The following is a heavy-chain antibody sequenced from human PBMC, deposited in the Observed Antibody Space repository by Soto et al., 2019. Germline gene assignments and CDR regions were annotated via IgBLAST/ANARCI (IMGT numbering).Heavy chain of an antibody. J-gene: IGHJ6*02. CDR2: ISYDGSNK. V-gene: IGHV3-30*18. CDR3: AKVGSPGIAAADYYYYYGMDV. D-gene: IGHD6-13*01. Sequence: GGSLRLSCAASGFTFSSYGMHWVRQAPGKGLEWLAVISYDGSNKYYADSVKGRFTISRDNSKNTLYLQMNSLRAEDTAVYYCAKVGSPGIAAADYYYYYGMDVWGQGTTVTVSS. CDR1: GFTFSSYG.